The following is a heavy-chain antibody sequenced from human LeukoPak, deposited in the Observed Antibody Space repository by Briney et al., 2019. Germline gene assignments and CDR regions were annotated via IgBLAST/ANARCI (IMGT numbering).Heavy chain of an antibody. CDR1: GGSTSSSSYY. V-gene: IGHV4-39*07. CDR3: ARATLQLWFDY. Sequence: SETLSLTCTVSGGSTSSSSYYWGWIRQPPGKGLEWIGSIYYSGSTYYNPSLKSRVTISVDTSKNQFSLKLSSVTSADTAVYYCARATLQLWFDYWGQGTLVTLSS. J-gene: IGHJ4*02. CDR2: IYYSGST. D-gene: IGHD5-18*01.